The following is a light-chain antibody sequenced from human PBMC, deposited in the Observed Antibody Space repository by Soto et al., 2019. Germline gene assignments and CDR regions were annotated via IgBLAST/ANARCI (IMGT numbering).Light chain of an antibody. Sequence: QSALTHPPSASGSPGQSVTISCTGSSSDVRGYDFVSWYQQHPGKAPKLMIYEVSNRPSGVSNRFSGSKSGNTASLTISGLQAEDEADYYCSSYTSSSTWVFGGGTKLTVL. V-gene: IGLV2-14*01. J-gene: IGLJ3*02. CDR2: EVS. CDR1: SSDVRGYDF. CDR3: SSYTSSSTWV.